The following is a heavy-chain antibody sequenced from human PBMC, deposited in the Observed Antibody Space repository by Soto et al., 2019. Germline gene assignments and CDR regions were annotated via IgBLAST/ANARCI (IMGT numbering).Heavy chain of an antibody. J-gene: IGHJ4*02. CDR3: AKENGYSSSWFEFDY. D-gene: IGHD6-13*01. Sequence: HPGGSLRLSCAASGFTFSSYGMHWVRQAPGKGLEWVAVISYDGSNKYYADSVKGRFTISRDNSKNTLYLQMNSLRAEDTAVYYCAKENGYSSSWFEFDYWAQGSLVTVSS. V-gene: IGHV3-33*05. CDR2: ISYDGSNK. CDR1: GFTFSSYG.